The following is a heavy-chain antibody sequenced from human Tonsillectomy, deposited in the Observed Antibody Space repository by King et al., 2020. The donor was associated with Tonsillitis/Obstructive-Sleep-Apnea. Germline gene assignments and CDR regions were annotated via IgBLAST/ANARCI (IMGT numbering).Heavy chain of an antibody. J-gene: IGHJ6*02. V-gene: IGHV1-46*01. D-gene: IGHD3-3*01. CDR1: GYTFTSYY. CDR2: INPSGGST. CDR3: ARDQRDYDFLSGYRNGGNYYSYYCMYV. Sequence: QLVQSGAEVKKPGASVKVSCKASGYTFTSYYMHWVRQAPGQGLEWMGIINPSGGSTSYAQKFQGRVTMTRDTSRSTVYMETSSLRSEDTAVYYCARDQRDYDFLSGYRNGGNYYSYYCMYVWGQGTTVTVSS.